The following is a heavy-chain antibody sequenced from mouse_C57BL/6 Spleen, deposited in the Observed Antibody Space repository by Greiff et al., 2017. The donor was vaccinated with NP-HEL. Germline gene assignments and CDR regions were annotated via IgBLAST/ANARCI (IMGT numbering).Heavy chain of an antibody. CDR1: GFTFSDYG. Sequence: EVMLVESGGGLVKPGGSLKLSCAASGFTFSDYGMHWVRQAPEKGLEWVAYISSGSSTIYYADTVKGRFTISRDNAKNTLFLQMTSLRSEDTAMYYCARGDSSGYPFAYWGQGTLVTVSA. CDR2: ISSGSSTI. V-gene: IGHV5-17*01. J-gene: IGHJ3*01. D-gene: IGHD3-2*02. CDR3: ARGDSSGYPFAY.